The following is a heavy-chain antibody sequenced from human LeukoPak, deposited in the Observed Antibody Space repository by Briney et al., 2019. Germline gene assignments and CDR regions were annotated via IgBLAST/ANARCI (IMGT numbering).Heavy chain of an antibody. CDR2: IYYSGST. CDR1: GGSISSDY. D-gene: IGHD1-26*01. Sequence: PSETLSLTCTVSGGSISSDYWSWIRQPPGKGLECIGYIYYSGSTNYNPSLKSRVTISVDTSKNQFSLKLSSVTAADTAVYYCARVYRVGATIYYFDYWGQGTLVTVSS. CDR3: ARVYRVGATIYYFDY. V-gene: IGHV4-59*01. J-gene: IGHJ4*02.